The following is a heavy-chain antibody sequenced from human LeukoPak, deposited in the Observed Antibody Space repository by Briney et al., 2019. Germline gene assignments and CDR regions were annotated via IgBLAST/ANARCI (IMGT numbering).Heavy chain of an antibody. CDR2: IHHSGST. J-gene: IGHJ4*02. D-gene: IGHD6-6*01. CDR3: AEGSSSSLAK. V-gene: IGHV4-30-2*01. CDR1: GGSISSGGYY. Sequence: SQTLSLTCTVSGGSISSGGYYWSWIRQPPGKGLEWIGYIHHSGSTYYNPSLKSRVTISVDRSKNQFSLKLSSVTAADTAVYYCAEGSSSSLAKWGQGTLVTVSS.